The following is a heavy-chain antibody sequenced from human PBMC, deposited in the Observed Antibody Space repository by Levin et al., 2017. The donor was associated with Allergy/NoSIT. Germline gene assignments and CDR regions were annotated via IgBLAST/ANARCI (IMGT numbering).Heavy chain of an antibody. CDR2: IWHDGSRK. D-gene: IGHD1-26*01. CDR1: GFRFRSYG. J-gene: IGHJ3*01. V-gene: IGHV3-33*01. Sequence: LSLTCAASGFRFRSYGMHWVRQAPGKGLEWVAFIWHDGSRKYYVDSVKGRFTISRDNSKNTVFLQMNNLGAEDTAVYHCARIPGSPTQWEVLGDAFDVWGQGTMVTVSS. CDR3: ARIPGSPTQWEVLGDAFDV.